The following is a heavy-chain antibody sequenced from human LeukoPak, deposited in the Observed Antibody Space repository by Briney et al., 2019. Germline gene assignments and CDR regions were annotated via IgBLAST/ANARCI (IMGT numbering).Heavy chain of an antibody. CDR3: ARDNYDFWSGYYLGGMSWFDP. V-gene: IGHV3-30*19. D-gene: IGHD3-3*01. Sequence: GRSLRLSCAASGFTFSSYGMHWVRQAPGKGLEWVAVIWYDGSNKYYADSVKGRFTISRDNSKNTLYLQMNSLRAEDTAVYYCARDNYDFWSGYYLGGMSWFDPWGQGTLVTVSS. J-gene: IGHJ5*02. CDR2: IWYDGSNK. CDR1: GFTFSSYG.